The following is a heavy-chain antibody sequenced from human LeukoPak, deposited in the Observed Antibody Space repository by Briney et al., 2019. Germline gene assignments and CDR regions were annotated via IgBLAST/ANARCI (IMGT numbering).Heavy chain of an antibody. CDR2: NSGST. V-gene: IGHV4-59*08. Sequence: SETLTLTCTVSGDSIGSYFWSWIRQPPGKGLEWIGYNSGSTNYNPSLKSRVTILLDRSKNQFSLKLSSVTAADTAIYYCARGRGYVGNYLRSVHIGGQGTRVTVSS. CDR3: ARGRGYVGNYLRSVHI. CDR1: GDSIGSYF. J-gene: IGHJ3*02. D-gene: IGHD1-26*01.